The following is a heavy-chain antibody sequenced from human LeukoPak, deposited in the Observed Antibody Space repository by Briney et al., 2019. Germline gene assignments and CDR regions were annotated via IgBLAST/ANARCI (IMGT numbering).Heavy chain of an antibody. D-gene: IGHD3-22*01. CDR2: IKQDGSEK. CDR1: GFTFSSYW. J-gene: IGHJ4*02. CDR3: ASASYYYDSSGLYFDY. V-gene: IGHV3-7*01. Sequence: GGSLRLSCAASGFTFSSYWMSWVRQAPGKGLEWVANIKQDGSEKYYVDSVKGRFTISRDNAKNSLYLQMNSLRAEDTAVYYCASASYYYDSSGLYFDYWGQGTLVTVSS.